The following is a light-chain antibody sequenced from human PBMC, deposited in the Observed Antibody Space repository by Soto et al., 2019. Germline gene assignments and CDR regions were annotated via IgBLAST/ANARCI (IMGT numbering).Light chain of an antibody. Sequence: QSALTQPASLSGSPGQSITISCTGTSSDIGAYDYVSWFQQHPGKAPKLMISEVNTRPSGDSNRFSGSKYGLTAYLTISILQVDDEGEYFCFSFATTSGHVVGTWTKATVL. CDR1: SSDIGAYDY. CDR2: EVN. V-gene: IGLV2-14*01. CDR3: FSFATTSGHV. J-gene: IGLJ1*01.